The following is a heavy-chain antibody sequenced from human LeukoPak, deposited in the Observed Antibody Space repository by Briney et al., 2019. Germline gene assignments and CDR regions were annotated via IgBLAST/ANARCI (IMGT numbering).Heavy chain of an antibody. CDR1: GGSISSSSYY. Sequence: PLETLSLTCTVSGGSISSSSYYGGWIPQPPGKGLKWIGNIYYSASTSYNPSLKSRVTMSVDTSKNQFSLMLNSVTGADTAVYYCARRNYGSGRSDCWGQGTLVTVSS. CDR3: ARRNYGSGRSDC. V-gene: IGHV4-39*01. J-gene: IGHJ4*02. CDR2: IYYSAST. D-gene: IGHD3-10*01.